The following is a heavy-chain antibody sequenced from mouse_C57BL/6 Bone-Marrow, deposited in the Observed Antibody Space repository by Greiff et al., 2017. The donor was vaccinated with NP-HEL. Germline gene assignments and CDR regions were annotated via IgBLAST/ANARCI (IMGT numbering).Heavy chain of an antibody. Sequence: QVQLKQSGAELVRPGTSVKVSCKASGYAFTNYLIEWVKQRPGQGLEWIGVINPGSGGTNYNEKFKGKATLTADKSSSTAYMQLSSLTSEDSAVYFWARRRIYYGNFYAMDDWGQGTSVTVSS. CDR3: ARRRIYYGNFYAMDD. D-gene: IGHD2-1*01. CDR1: GYAFTNYL. V-gene: IGHV1-54*01. CDR2: INPGSGGT. J-gene: IGHJ4*01.